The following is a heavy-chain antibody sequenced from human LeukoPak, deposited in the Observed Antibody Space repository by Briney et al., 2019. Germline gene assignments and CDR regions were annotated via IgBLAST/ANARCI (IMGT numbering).Heavy chain of an antibody. V-gene: IGHV1-69*05. CDR1: GGNFSSYA. Sequence: SVKVSCKASGGNFSSYAISWVRQAPGQGLEWMGGSIPIFGTANYAQKFQGRVTITTDESTSTAYMELSSLRSEDTAVYYCARDRVRKDCSGGSCYGYFDYWGQGTLVTVSS. CDR2: SIPIFGTA. J-gene: IGHJ4*02. CDR3: ARDRVRKDCSGGSCYGYFDY. D-gene: IGHD2-15*01.